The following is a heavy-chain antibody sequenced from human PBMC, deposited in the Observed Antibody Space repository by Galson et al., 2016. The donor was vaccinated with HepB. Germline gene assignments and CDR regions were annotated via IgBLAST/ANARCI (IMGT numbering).Heavy chain of an antibody. Sequence: SLRLSCAASGLTFSSYWMSWVRQAPGKGLEWVANIKQDGSENYYVDSVKGRFTISRDNAKNSLYLQMNSLRAEDTAVYYCASLFYDFWGGYPSYFDYWGQGILVTVSS. CDR3: ASLFYDFWGGYPSYFDY. J-gene: IGHJ4*02. CDR2: IKQDGSEN. CDR1: GLTFSSYW. D-gene: IGHD3-3*01. V-gene: IGHV3-7*01.